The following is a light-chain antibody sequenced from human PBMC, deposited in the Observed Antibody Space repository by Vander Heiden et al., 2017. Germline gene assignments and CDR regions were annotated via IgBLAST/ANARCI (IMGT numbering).Light chain of an antibody. CDR3: QQGYSAPA. Sequence: DRQMTESPSCVSASGGDRVTINCRASQNISNYLNWYQQSPGTAPKLLIYAASSLPSGVPSRFSGSGSGTDFTLTISSLQPDDFATYYCQQGYSAPAFGQGTKVEI. CDR2: AAS. J-gene: IGKJ1*01. V-gene: IGKV1-39*01. CDR1: QNISNY.